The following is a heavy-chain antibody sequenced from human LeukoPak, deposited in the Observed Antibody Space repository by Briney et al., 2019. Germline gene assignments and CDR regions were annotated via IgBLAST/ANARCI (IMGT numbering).Heavy chain of an antibody. Sequence: GGSLRLSCAASGFTVSSNYMSWVRQAPGKGPEWVSVIYTGGSTYYADSVKGRFTISRDNSKHTLYLQMNSLRADDTAVYYCAREIVGTFGSYYMDVWGKGTTVTLSS. J-gene: IGHJ6*03. CDR1: GFTVSSNY. CDR3: AREIVGTFGSYYMDV. V-gene: IGHV3-53*01. CDR2: IYTGGST. D-gene: IGHD1-26*01.